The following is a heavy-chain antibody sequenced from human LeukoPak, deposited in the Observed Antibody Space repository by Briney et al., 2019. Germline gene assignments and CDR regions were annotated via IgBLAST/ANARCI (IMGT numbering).Heavy chain of an antibody. CDR2: ISSSSSTI. CDR3: ARDSVYDN. CDR1: GFTVSSNY. J-gene: IGHJ4*02. D-gene: IGHD5/OR15-5a*01. V-gene: IGHV3-48*01. Sequence: GGSLRLSCAASGFTVSSNYITWVRQAPGKGLEWVSYISSSSSTIYYADSVKGRFTISRDNAKNSLYLQMSSLRAEDTAVYYCARDSVYDNWGQGTLVTVSS.